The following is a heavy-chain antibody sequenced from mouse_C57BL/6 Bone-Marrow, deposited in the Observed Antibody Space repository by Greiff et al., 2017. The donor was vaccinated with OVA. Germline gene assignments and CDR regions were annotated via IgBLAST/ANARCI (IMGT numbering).Heavy chain of an antibody. J-gene: IGHJ2*01. Sequence: QVHVKQPGAELVKPGASVKLSCKASGYTFTSYWMHWVKQRPGQGLEWIGMIHPNSGSTNYNEKFKSKATLTVDKSSSTAYMQLSSLTSEDSAVYYCASLLWLRRGDFDYWGQGTTLTVSS. D-gene: IGHD2-9*01. CDR3: ASLLWLRRGDFDY. V-gene: IGHV1-64*01. CDR2: IHPNSGST. CDR1: GYTFTSYW.